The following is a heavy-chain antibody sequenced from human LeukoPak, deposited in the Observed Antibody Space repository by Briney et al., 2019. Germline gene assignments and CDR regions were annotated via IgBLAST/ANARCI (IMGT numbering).Heavy chain of an antibody. CDR3: ARGATRERYLKADFDY. CDR2: INPNSGGT. J-gene: IGHJ4*02. Sequence: ASVKVSCKASGYTFTDYYMHWVRQAPGQGLEWMGWINPNSGGTSYAQNSQGRVTMTRDTSISTAYMELSSLRSEDTAVYYCARGATRERYLKADFDYWGQGTLVTVSS. CDR1: GYTFTDYY. D-gene: IGHD5-24*01. V-gene: IGHV1-2*02.